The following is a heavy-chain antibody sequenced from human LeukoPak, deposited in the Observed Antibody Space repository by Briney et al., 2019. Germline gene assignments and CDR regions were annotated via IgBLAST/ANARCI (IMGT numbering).Heavy chain of an antibody. CDR2: IKQDGSEK. J-gene: IGHJ4*02. CDR3: SRDASDSSSWYASEYYFDY. CDR1: GFTFSSYW. V-gene: IGHV3-7*01. Sequence: AGGSLRLSCAASGFTFSSYWMSWVRQAPGKGMEWVANIKQDGSEKYYLDSVKGRFTISRDNAKNSLYLQMNSLRAEDTAVYYCSRDASDSSSWYASEYYFDYWGQGTLVTVSS. D-gene: IGHD6-13*01.